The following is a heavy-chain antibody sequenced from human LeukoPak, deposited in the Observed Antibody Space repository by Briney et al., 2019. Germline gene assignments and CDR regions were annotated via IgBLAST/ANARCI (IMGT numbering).Heavy chain of an antibody. CDR3: ARDRSGFGLPSDY. J-gene: IGHJ4*02. CDR2: INSDGSST. CDR1: GFTFSSYW. V-gene: IGHV3-74*01. Sequence: GGSLRLSCAASGFTFSSYWMHWVRQAPGKGPVWVSRINSDGSSTSYADSVKGRFTISRDNAKNTLYLQMNSLRAEDTAVYYCARDRSGFGLPSDYWGQGTLVTVSS. D-gene: IGHD3-10*01.